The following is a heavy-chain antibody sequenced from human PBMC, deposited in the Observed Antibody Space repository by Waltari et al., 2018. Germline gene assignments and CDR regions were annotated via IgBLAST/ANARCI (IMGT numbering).Heavy chain of an antibody. D-gene: IGHD6-19*01. CDR1: GFTFSHFG. J-gene: IGHJ3*02. Sequence: QVHLVASGGGVVQPGRSLRPSVAASGFTFSHFGMHWVRQAPGKGLEWVAVTSYDGSNKYYADSVKGRFTISRDNSKKTLYLQMNSLRAADTAVYYCAKVEAYSSAWDAAFDIWGQGTMVTVSS. CDR2: TSYDGSNK. CDR3: AKVEAYSSAWDAAFDI. V-gene: IGHV3-30*18.